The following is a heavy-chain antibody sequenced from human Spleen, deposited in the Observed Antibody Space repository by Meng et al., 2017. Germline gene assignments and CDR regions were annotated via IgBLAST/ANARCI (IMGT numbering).Heavy chain of an antibody. CDR3: ARAQSNYYGSGPD. CDR1: GYNFPDYW. Sequence: ASVKVSCKPSGYNFPDYWLHWVRRAPGQGLEWMGRIDPKSGDTHYAQRFQGRVTMTRDTSISTAHMELSRLRSDDTAVYYCARAQSNYYGSGPDWGQGTLVTVSS. J-gene: IGHJ4*02. V-gene: IGHV1-2*06. CDR2: IDPKSGDT. D-gene: IGHD3-10*01.